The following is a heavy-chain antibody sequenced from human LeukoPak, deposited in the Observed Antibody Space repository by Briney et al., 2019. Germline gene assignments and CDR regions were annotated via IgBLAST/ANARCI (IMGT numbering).Heavy chain of an antibody. V-gene: IGHV4-61*01. D-gene: IGHD6-13*01. J-gene: IGHJ5*02. Sequence: SEALSLTCTVSGGSVSSGSYYWSWIRQPPGKGLEWIGYIYYSGSTNCNPSLKSRVTISVDTSKNQFSLKLSSVTAADTAVYYCAREVIAAAGFYHGWFDPWGQGTLVTVSS. CDR1: GGSVSSGSYY. CDR3: AREVIAAAGFYHGWFDP. CDR2: IYYSGST.